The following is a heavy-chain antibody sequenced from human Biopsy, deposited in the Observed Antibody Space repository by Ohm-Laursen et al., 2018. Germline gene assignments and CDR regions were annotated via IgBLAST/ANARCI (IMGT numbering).Heavy chain of an antibody. CDR2: IDPNSDDT. D-gene: IGHD4/OR15-4a*01. V-gene: IGHV1-2*06. CDR1: GYTFTGHS. Sequence: ASVKVSCKASGYTFTGHSCHWVRQAPGQRLEWVGRIDPNSDDTKYAQKFQGRIAMTTDTSITTAYLEVSSLTSDDAAVYFCARASAYGVFDVWGQGTIVTVPS. J-gene: IGHJ3*01. CDR3: ARASAYGVFDV.